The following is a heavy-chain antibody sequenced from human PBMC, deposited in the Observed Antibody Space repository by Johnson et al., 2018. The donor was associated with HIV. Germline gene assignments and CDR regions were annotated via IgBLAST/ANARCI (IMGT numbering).Heavy chain of an antibody. J-gene: IGHJ3*02. CDR3: AKPRTMIVVPAPAFDI. V-gene: IGHV3-20*04. CDR2: INWNGGST. Sequence: VQLVESGGGLVQPGGSLRLSCAASGFTFDDYGMSWVRQAPGKGLEWVSGINWNGGSTGYADSVKGRFTISRDNSKNTLYLQMNSLRAEDTAVYYCAKPRTMIVVPAPAFDIWGQGTMVTVSS. CDR1: GFTFDDYG. D-gene: IGHD3-22*01.